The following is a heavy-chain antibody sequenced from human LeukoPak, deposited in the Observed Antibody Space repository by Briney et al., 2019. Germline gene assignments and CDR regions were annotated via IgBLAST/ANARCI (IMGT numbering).Heavy chain of an antibody. CDR2: FDPEDGET. Sequence: ASVKVSCKVSGYTLTELSMHWVRQAPGKGLEWMGGFDPEDGETIYAQKFQGRVTMTEDTSTDTAYMELSSLRSEDTAVYYCARVGSSSWYREGPPYYFDYWGQGTLVTVSS. J-gene: IGHJ4*02. CDR1: GYTLTELS. D-gene: IGHD6-13*01. V-gene: IGHV1-24*01. CDR3: ARVGSSSWYREGPPYYFDY.